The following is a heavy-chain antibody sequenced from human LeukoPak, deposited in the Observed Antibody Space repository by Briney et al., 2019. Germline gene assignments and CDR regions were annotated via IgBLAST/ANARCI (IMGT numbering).Heavy chain of an antibody. CDR3: ARPYYYDSRIDP. J-gene: IGHJ5*02. Sequence: SETLSLTCTVSGGSISSYYWTWIRQSAGKGLEWIGRINTSGSTNYNPSLRSRVTMSVNTSKNQFSLKLSSVTAADTAVYYCARPYYYDSRIDPWGQGILVTVSS. CDR1: GGSISSYY. D-gene: IGHD3-22*01. CDR2: INTSGST. V-gene: IGHV4-4*07.